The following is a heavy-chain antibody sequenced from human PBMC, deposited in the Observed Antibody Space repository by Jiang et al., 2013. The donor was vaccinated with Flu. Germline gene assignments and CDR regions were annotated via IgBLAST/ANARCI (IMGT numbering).Heavy chain of an antibody. CDR1: GYSFTSYW. Sequence: GAEVKKPGESLKISCKGSGYSFTSYWIGWVRQMPGKGLEWMGIIYPGDSDTRYSPSFQGQVTISADKSISTAYLQWSSLKASDTAMYYCARHYYSNYVDNWFDPRGQGTLVTVSS. J-gene: IGHJ5*02. D-gene: IGHD4-11*01. CDR3: ARHYYSNYVDNWFDP. CDR2: IYPGDSDT. V-gene: IGHV5-51*01.